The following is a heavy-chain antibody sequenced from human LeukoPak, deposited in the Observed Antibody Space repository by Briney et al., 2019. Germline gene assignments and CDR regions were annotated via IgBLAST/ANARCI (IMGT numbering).Heavy chain of an antibody. J-gene: IGHJ6*03. CDR1: GYTFTSYA. Sequence: ASVKVSCKASGYTFTSYAMHWVRQAPGQRLEWMGWINAGNGNTKYSQEFQGRVTITRDTSASTAYMELSSLRSEDMAVYYCAREGRYCSGGSCYWHYYYYMDVWGKGTTVTVSS. D-gene: IGHD2-15*01. CDR2: INAGNGNT. CDR3: AREGRYCSGGSCYWHYYYYMDV. V-gene: IGHV1-3*03.